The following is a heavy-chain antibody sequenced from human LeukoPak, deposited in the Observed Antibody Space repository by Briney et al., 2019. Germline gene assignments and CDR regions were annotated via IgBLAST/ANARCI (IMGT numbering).Heavy chain of an antibody. CDR1: GFTFSRYA. CDR3: ASQHPPRFS. Sequence: GGSLRLSCAASGFTFSRYAMTWVRHAPGKGLEWVSTVNNFGDTTHYADSVKGRFTISRDNSGSTLYLQMNSLRADDTAEYFCASQHPPRFSWGQGALVTGSS. J-gene: IGHJ5*02. CDR2: VNNFGDTT. V-gene: IGHV3-23*01.